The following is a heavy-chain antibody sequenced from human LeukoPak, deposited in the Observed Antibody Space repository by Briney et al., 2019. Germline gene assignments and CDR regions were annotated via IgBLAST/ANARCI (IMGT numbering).Heavy chain of an antibody. Sequence: GGSLRLSCAASGFTFSNDWMCWVRQAPGKGLEWVANINQDESKKYYADSVKGRFTVSRDNAKTPLYLQMSSLTAEDTAIYYCARDHAYRADYWGQGTLVTVSS. CDR2: INQDESKK. CDR1: GFTFSNDW. V-gene: IGHV3-7*01. J-gene: IGHJ4*02. D-gene: IGHD2-2*01. CDR3: ARDHAYRADY.